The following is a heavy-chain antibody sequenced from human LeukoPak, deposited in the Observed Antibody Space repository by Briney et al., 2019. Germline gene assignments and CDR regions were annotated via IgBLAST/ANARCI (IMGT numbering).Heavy chain of an antibody. D-gene: IGHD4-17*01. J-gene: IGHJ4*02. CDR2: IKGDGSEK. Sequence: GGSLRLSCVTSGFTFNNYAMTWVRQAPGKGLEWVANIKGDGSEKYHVDSVKGRFTISRDNAKNSLYLQMNSLRAEDTAVYYCAKFPYGDYVHYWGQGTLVTVSS. CDR1: GFTFNNYA. CDR3: AKFPYGDYVHY. V-gene: IGHV3-7*05.